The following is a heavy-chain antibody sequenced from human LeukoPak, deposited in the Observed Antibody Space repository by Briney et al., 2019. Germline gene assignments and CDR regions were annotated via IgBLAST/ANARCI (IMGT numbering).Heavy chain of an antibody. Sequence: SETLSLTCTVSGGSISSYFWSWLRQPPGKGLEWVGYIYYSGSTNYNPSLKSRVTMSVDTSKNQFSLKLSSVTAADTAVYYCASLTTVTQGNFDYWGQGTLVTVSS. J-gene: IGHJ4*02. CDR2: IYYSGST. V-gene: IGHV4-59*08. D-gene: IGHD4-17*01. CDR1: GGSISSYF. CDR3: ASLTTVTQGNFDY.